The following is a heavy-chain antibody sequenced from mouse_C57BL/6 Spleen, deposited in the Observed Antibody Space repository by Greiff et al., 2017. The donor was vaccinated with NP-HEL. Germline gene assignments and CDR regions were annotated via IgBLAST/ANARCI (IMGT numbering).Heavy chain of an antibody. CDR2: IDPETGGT. CDR3: TRSTGTGFAY. CDR1: GYTFTDYE. V-gene: IGHV1-15*01. J-gene: IGHJ3*01. Sequence: VQLQQSGAELVRPGASVTLSCKASGYTFTDYEMHWVKQTPVHGLEWIGAIDPETGGTAYNQKFKGKAILTADKSSSTAYMELRSLTSEDSAVYYGTRSTGTGFAYWGQGTLVTVSA. D-gene: IGHD4-1*01.